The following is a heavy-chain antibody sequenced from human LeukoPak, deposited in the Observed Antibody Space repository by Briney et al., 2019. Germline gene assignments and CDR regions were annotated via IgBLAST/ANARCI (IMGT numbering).Heavy chain of an antibody. CDR3: ASNYYDSSGYYYTDY. D-gene: IGHD3-22*01. J-gene: IGHJ4*02. CDR1: GDSVSSNSAA. CDR2: TYYRSKLFN. Sequence: SQTLSLTCALSGDSVSSNSAAWHWLRQSPSRGLEWLGRTYYRSKLFNDYAVSAKGRITINPDTSKNQFSLQLNSVTPKDTAVYYCASNYYDSSGYYYTDYWGQGTLVTVSS. V-gene: IGHV6-1*01.